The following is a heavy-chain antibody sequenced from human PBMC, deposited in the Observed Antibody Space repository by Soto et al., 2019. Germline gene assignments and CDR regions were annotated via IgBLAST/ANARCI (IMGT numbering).Heavy chain of an antibody. V-gene: IGHV3-30*03. CDR3: ATESITAMYPGRDY. J-gene: IGHJ4*02. CDR1: GFTFSNYG. Sequence: QVQLVESGGGVVQPGRSLRLSCVASGFTFSNYGMHWVRQAPGKGLEWVAVISYDVITTYYGDSVKGRFTISRDNSKNTRYLQMNSLSAEDTAVYYCATESITAMYPGRDYWGQGTLVSVSS. CDR2: ISYDVITT. D-gene: IGHD5-18*01.